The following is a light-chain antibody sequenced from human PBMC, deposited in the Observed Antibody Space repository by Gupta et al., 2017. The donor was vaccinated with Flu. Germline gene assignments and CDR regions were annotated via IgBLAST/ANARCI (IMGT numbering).Light chain of an antibody. J-gene: IGLJ3*02. CDR3: ASDTTRSTWV. CDR2: GVD. V-gene: IGLV2-14*01. CDR1: SSDVGYYNY. Sequence: RAITISCTGTSSDVGYYNYVAWFQQHPDQAPTLVIYGVDNRPSGVSDRFSGSKSGNTASLTISGLQTEDESDYYCASDTTRSTWVFGGGTTLTVL.